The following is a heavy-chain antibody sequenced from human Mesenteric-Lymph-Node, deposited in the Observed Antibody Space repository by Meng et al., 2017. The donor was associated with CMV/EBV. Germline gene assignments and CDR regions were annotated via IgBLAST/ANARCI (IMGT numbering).Heavy chain of an antibody. CDR1: GYTFTGNY. Sequence: ASVKVSCKASGYTFTGNYMHWVRQAPGQGLEWMGWINPNSGGTNYAQKFQGRVTMTRDTSITSISTAYMELSRLRSDDTAVYYCGAAITIFGVVIFWGQGTLVTVSS. J-gene: IGHJ4*02. D-gene: IGHD3-3*01. CDR2: INPNSGGT. CDR3: GAAITIFGVVIF. V-gene: IGHV1-2*02.